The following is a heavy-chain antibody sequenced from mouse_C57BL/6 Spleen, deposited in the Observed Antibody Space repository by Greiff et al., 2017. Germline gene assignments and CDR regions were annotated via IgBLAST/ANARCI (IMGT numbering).Heavy chain of an antibody. Sequence: QVQLKESGAELARPGASVKMSCKASGYTFTSYTMHWVKQRPGQGLEWIGYINPSSGYTKYNQKFKDKATLPADKSSSTAYMQLSSLTSEDSADYYCARSPLLRQYYFDYWGQGTTLTVSS. CDR3: ARSPLLRQYYFDY. CDR1: GYTFTSYT. CDR2: INPSSGYT. V-gene: IGHV1-4*01. J-gene: IGHJ2*01. D-gene: IGHD1-1*01.